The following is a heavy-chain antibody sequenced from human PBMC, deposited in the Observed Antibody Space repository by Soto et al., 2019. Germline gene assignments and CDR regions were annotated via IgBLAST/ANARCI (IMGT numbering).Heavy chain of an antibody. V-gene: IGHV2-5*02. Sequence: QITLKESGPMVVKPTQTLTLTCTFSGFSLSTSGVAVGWIRQPPGKALEWLALIYWDDGKRYRPSLKSRIIITKDTSKDQVVLTVNNMDPADTATYYCIKRPGHRNYYFDYWGQGILVTVSS. CDR1: GFSLSTSGVA. J-gene: IGHJ4*02. D-gene: IGHD3-16*02. CDR2: IYWDDGK. CDR3: IKRPGHRNYYFDY.